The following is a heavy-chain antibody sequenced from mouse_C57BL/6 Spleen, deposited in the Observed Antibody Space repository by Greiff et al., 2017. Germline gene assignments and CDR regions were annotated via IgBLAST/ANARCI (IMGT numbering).Heavy chain of an antibody. D-gene: IGHD2-3*01. CDR1: GYTFTSYW. CDR2: IDPSDSYT. J-gene: IGHJ4*01. CDR3: ARSYDGYYVDY. Sequence: VKLQQSGAELVMPGASVKLSCKASGYTFTSYWMHWVKQRPGQGLEWIGEIDPSDSYTNYNQKFKGKSTLTVDKSSSTAYMQLSSLTSEDSAVYYCARSYDGYYVDYWGQGTSVTVSS. V-gene: IGHV1-69*01.